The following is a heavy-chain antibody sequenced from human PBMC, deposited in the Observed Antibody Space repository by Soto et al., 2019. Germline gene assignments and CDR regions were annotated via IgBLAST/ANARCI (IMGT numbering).Heavy chain of an antibody. D-gene: IGHD6-19*01. CDR1: GGTFRTHG. CDR2: ISAYNGNT. V-gene: IGHV1-18*01. Sequence: GASVKVSCKVSGGTFRTHGFSWVRQAPGQGLEWMGWISAYNGNTNYAQKLQGRVTMTTDTSTSTAYMELRSLRSDDTAVYYCARGIAVAGPIDYWGQGTLVTVSS. CDR3: ARGIAVAGPIDY. J-gene: IGHJ4*02.